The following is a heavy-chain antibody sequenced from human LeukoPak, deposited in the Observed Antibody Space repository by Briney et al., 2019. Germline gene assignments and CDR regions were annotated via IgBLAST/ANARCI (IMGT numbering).Heavy chain of an antibody. J-gene: IGHJ6*03. CDR2: IRSKAYGGTT. CDR1: GFTFGDYA. CDR3: TRAVAEYYYDSSGYYYVCYYYMDV. D-gene: IGHD3-22*01. Sequence: GRSLRLSCTASGFTFGDYAMSWFRQAPGKGLEWVGFIRSKAYGGTTEYAASVKGRFTISRDDSKSIAYLQMNSLKTEDTAVYYCTRAVAEYYYDSSGYYYVCYYYMDVWGKGTTVTVSS. V-gene: IGHV3-49*03.